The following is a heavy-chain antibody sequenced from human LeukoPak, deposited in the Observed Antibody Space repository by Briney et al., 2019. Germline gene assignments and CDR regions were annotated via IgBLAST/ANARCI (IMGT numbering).Heavy chain of an antibody. CDR1: GFTFSSYV. V-gene: IGHV3-30*04. J-gene: IGHJ4*02. D-gene: IGHD2-2*01. CDR2: ISYDGSNE. CDR3: AKFVDDVVVVPAAYFDY. Sequence: GGSLRLSCAASGFTFSSYVMHWVRQAPGKGLEWVAIISYDGSNEYYADSVKGRFTISRDNSKNTLYLQMNSLRAEDTAVYYCAKFVDDVVVVPAAYFDYWGQGTLVTVSS.